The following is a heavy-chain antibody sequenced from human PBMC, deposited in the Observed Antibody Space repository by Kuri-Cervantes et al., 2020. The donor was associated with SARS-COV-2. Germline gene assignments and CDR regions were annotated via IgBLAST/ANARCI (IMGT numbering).Heavy chain of an antibody. D-gene: IGHD4/OR15-4a*01. CDR1: GFTFSDFY. CDR2: TSYYVT. CDR3: ARLFCDTSRCSNSDWYFDL. V-gene: IGHV3-69-1*01. Sequence: GESLKISCAASGFTFSDFYMGWVRQAPGKGLEWIAHTSYYVTHYSDSMQARFTISRDNAKNPLYLEINSLRAEDTATYYCARLFCDTSRCSNSDWYFDLWGRGTLVTVSS. J-gene: IGHJ2*01.